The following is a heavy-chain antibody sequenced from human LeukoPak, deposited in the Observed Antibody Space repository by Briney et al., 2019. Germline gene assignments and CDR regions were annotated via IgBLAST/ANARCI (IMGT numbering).Heavy chain of an antibody. CDR3: ARHGDIVATPWAFDI. V-gene: IGHV4-31*03. Sequence: SQTLSLTCTVSGGSISSGGYYWSSIRQHPGKGLEWIGYIYYSGSTYYNPSLKSRVTISVDTSKNQFSLKLSSVTTADTAVYHCARHGDIVATPWAFDIWGQGTMVTVSS. CDR2: IYYSGST. D-gene: IGHD5-12*01. CDR1: GGSISSGGYY. J-gene: IGHJ3*02.